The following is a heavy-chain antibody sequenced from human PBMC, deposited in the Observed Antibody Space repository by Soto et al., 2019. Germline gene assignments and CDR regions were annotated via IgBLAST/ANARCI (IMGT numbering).Heavy chain of an antibody. V-gene: IGHV4-39*01. CDR2: MYYRGGA. J-gene: IGHJ5*01. D-gene: IGHD2-15*01. CDR3: GRVVEGATRHTDFDS. CDR1: GVSIHNSHSV. Sequence: SETLSLTCAVSGVSIHNSHSVWGWIRQPPGKGLEFSGSMYYRGGANYNPSLKSRVTISLDTSKNQFSLTVNSVTAADTAIYYCGRVVEGATRHTDFDSWGQGTLVTVSS.